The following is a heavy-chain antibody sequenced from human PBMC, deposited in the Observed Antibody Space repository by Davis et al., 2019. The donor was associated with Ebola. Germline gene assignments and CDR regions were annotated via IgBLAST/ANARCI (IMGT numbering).Heavy chain of an antibody. CDR1: GYTFTSYD. Sequence: ASVKVSCKASGYTFTSYDINWVRQATGQGLEWMGWMNPNSGNTGYAQKFQGRVTMTRDTSTSTVYMELSSLRSEDTAVYYCAREVFSPYDFWSGYYSWFDPWGQGTLVTVSS. V-gene: IGHV1-8*01. D-gene: IGHD3-3*01. CDR3: AREVFSPYDFWSGYYSWFDP. CDR2: MNPNSGNT. J-gene: IGHJ5*02.